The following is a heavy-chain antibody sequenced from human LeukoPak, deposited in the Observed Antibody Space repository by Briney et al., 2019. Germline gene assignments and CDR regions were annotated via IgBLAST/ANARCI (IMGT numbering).Heavy chain of an antibody. Sequence: GGSLRLSCAASGLTFSSYAMSWVRQAPGKALKWDSAISGSGGSTYYADSVKGRFTISRDNSKNTLYLQMNSLRAEDTAVYYCAKKWDLVVVAATPDYWGQGTLVTVSS. D-gene: IGHD2-15*01. CDR3: AKKWDLVVVAATPDY. J-gene: IGHJ4*02. CDR1: GLTFSSYA. V-gene: IGHV3-23*01. CDR2: ISGSGGST.